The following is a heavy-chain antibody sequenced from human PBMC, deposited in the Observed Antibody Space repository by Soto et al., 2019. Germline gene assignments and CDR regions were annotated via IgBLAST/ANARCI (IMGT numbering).Heavy chain of an antibody. CDR3: AHRQTAVAGAFDF. CDR2: IYWDEQK. J-gene: IGHJ4*02. Sequence: QITLKESGPTVVKPTQTLTLTCTLSGLSLTTSGVGVGWIRQPPGEALEWLALIYWDEQKRYSPSLRSRLTITRDTAKNHVVLTMTNMDPVDTATYYCAHRQTAVAGAFDFWGQGTVVSVSS. D-gene: IGHD6-19*01. V-gene: IGHV2-5*02. CDR1: GLSLTTSGVG.